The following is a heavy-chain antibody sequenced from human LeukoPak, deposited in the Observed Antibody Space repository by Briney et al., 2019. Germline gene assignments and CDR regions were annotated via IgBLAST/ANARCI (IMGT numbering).Heavy chain of an antibody. CDR1: GFTFGNYA. CDR3: TKGHGAWYYDY. Sequence: GGSLRLSCAASGFTFGNYAMGWVRQAPGKGLEWVSVIGGGGDSTYYADSVKGRFTTSRDNSMNTLYLQMNSLRAEDTAVYYCTKGHGAWYYDYWGQGTLVTVSS. D-gene: IGHD6-19*01. J-gene: IGHJ4*02. CDR2: IGGGGDST. V-gene: IGHV3-23*01.